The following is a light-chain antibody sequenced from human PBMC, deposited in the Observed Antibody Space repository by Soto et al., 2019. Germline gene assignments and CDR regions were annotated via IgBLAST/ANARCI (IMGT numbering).Light chain of an antibody. CDR2: GVS. V-gene: IGKV1-5*01. CDR1: QSLSGC. CDR3: QQYKYLWT. J-gene: IGKJ1*01. Sequence: DIQMTQSPSTLSASVGDRVTITCRASQSLSGCLAWYQQKPGKAPKVLIYGVSSLESGVPSRFSGSVSGTEFTLTISSLPPADFAYYYCQQYKYLWTFGQGTKVEVK.